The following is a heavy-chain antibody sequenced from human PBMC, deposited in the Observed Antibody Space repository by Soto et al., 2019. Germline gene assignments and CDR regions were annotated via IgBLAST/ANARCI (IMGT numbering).Heavy chain of an antibody. J-gene: IGHJ5*01. CDR2: ISVFNGYA. CDR3: SKNGTTWFAS. V-gene: IGHV1-18*01. CDR1: GYSFHNSG. D-gene: IGHD1-1*01. Sequence: QVQLVQSGPELKKPGASVKVSCKTFGYSFHNSGIIWVRQAPGQGLEWMGWISVFNGYAHYAQKFQGRVIMTADTYTNTAYMELRGLRSDDTAMYYCSKNGTTWFASWGQGSPVTVSS.